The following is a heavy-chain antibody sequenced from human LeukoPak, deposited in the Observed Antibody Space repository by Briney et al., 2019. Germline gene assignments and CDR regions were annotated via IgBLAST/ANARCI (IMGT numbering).Heavy chain of an antibody. CDR2: ISYDGSNK. Sequence: GRSLRLSCAASGFTFSSYAMHWVRQAPGKGLEWVAVISYDGSNKYYADSVKGRFTISRDNSKNTLYLQMNSLRAEDTAVYYCARGPTQRKAAAGWFDPWGQGTLVTVSS. D-gene: IGHD6-13*01. J-gene: IGHJ5*02. CDR1: GFTFSSYA. CDR3: ARGPTQRKAAAGWFDP. V-gene: IGHV3-30*04.